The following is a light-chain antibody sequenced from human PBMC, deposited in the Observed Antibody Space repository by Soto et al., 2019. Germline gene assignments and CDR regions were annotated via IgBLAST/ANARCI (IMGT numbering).Light chain of an antibody. J-gene: IGLJ2*01. Sequence: QSVLTQPPSASGTPGQRVTISCSGSSSNIGSNYVYWYQQLPGTAPKLLIYRNNQRPLGVPDRFSGSKSGTSASLAISGLRSEDEADYYCAAWDDSLSVHVVFGGGTKLTVL. V-gene: IGLV1-47*01. CDR1: SSNIGSNY. CDR3: AAWDDSLSVHVV. CDR2: RNN.